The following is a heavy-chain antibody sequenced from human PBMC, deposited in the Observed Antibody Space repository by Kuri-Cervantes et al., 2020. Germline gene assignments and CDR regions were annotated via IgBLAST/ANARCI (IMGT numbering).Heavy chain of an antibody. V-gene: IGHV3-33*03. CDR2: IWYEGSNK. D-gene: IGHD5-24*01. CDR3: AKEDSRDGYNHFFDY. J-gene: IGHJ4*02. CDR1: GFTFSSYG. Sequence: GESLKISCAASGFTFSSYGMHWVRQAPGKGLEWVAVIWYEGSNKYYADSVKGRFTISRDKSKNPLYLQMNSRRDEDTAVYYCAKEDSRDGYNHFFDYWGQGTLVTVSS.